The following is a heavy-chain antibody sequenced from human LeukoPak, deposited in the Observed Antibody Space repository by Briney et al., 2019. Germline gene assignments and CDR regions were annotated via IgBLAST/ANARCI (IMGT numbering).Heavy chain of an antibody. CDR2: IYTSGST. CDR1: GGSISSYY. J-gene: IGHJ6*03. D-gene: IGHD2-15*01. Sequence: SETLSLTCTVSGGSISSYYWSWIRQPAGKGLEWIGRIYTSGSTNYNPSLKSRVTMSVDTSKNHFSLKLSSVTAADTAVYYCARDCPAYCNGGSCYYYYYMDVWGKGTTVTVSS. CDR3: ARDCPAYCNGGSCYYYYYMDV. V-gene: IGHV4-4*07.